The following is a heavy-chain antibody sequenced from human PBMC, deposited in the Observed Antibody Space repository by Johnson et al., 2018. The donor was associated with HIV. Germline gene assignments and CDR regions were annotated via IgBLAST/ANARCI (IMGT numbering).Heavy chain of an antibody. Sequence: QVQLVESGGGVVQPGRSLRHSCAASGFTFSSYAMHWVRQAPGKGLEWVAVISYDGSNKYYADSVKGRFTISRDNSKNTLYLQMNSLRAEDTAVYYCARVEGGSSSNAFDIWGQGTMVTVSS. J-gene: IGHJ3*02. CDR1: GFTFSSYA. D-gene: IGHD6-13*01. CDR2: ISYDGSNK. CDR3: ARVEGGSSSNAFDI. V-gene: IGHV3-30-3*01.